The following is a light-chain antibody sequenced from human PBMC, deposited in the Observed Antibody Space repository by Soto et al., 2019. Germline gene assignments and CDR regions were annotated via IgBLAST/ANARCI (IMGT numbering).Light chain of an antibody. V-gene: IGKV3-20*01. CDR1: QSVSTKY. CDR3: QQFGTSSLVT. J-gene: IGKJ3*01. Sequence: EIVLTQSPGTLSLSPGERATLSCRASQSVSTKYLAWYQQKPGQAPRLLISGVSSRATGIPDRLSGSGSGTDFILTISRVEPEDFAVYYCQQFGTSSLVTFGPGTKVDIK. CDR2: GVS.